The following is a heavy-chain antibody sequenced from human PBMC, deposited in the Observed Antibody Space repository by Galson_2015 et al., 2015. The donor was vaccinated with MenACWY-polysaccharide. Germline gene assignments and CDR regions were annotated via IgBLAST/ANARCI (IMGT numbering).Heavy chain of an antibody. V-gene: IGHV3-23*01. D-gene: IGHD3-10*01. CDR3: AKDAGPGEYAYSWGTFDI. CDR2: VSASGGST. Sequence: SLRLSCAASGFTFSSYAMSWVRQAPEKGLEWVSGVSASGGSTVYTDSAKGRFTMSRDNSKRSLYLQMNSLRAEDTAVYYCAKDAGPGEYAYSWGTFDIWGRGTMVTVSS. J-gene: IGHJ3*02. CDR1: GFTFSSYA.